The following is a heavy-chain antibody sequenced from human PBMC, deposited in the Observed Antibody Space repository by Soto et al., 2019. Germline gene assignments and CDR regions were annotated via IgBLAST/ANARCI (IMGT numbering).Heavy chain of an antibody. J-gene: IGHJ4*02. Sequence: QPGGSLRLSCTASGFTFGDYAMSWVRQAPGKGLEWVGFIRSKAYGGTTEYAASVQGRFTISRDDAKSIAYLQMNSLKTEDTAVYYCTAGKLYPSLDFDYWGQGTLVTVSS. D-gene: IGHD2-8*01. V-gene: IGHV3-49*04. CDR1: GFTFGDYA. CDR2: IRSKAYGGTT. CDR3: TAGKLYPSLDFDY.